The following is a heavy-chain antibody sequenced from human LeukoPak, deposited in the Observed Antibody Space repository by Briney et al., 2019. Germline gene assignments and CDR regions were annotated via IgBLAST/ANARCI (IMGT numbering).Heavy chain of an antibody. V-gene: IGHV4-4*07. D-gene: IGHD3-10*01. J-gene: IGHJ5*02. CDR1: GGSISSYY. Sequence: SETLSLTCTVSGGSISSYYWGWLRQPAGKGLEWCGRIYTSGSADYNPSLTSRLTMSVDTSKNQFSLKLNSVTAADTAVYYCARGRMFRGGGSDFPFNWFDPWGQGTLVTVSS. CDR3: ARGRMFRGGGSDFPFNWFDP. CDR2: IYTSGSA.